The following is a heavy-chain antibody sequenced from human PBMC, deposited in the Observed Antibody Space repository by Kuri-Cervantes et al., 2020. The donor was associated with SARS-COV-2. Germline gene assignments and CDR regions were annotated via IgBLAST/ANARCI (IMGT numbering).Heavy chain of an antibody. J-gene: IGHJ4*02. CDR1: GFTVSSNY. CDR2: IYSGGST. Sequence: GGSLRLSCAASGFTVSSNYMSWVRQAPGKGLEWVSVIYSGGSTYYADSVKGRFTISRDNAKNSLYLQMNSLRAEDTAVYYCAREGQWELLVYIDYWGQGTLVTVSS. D-gene: IGHD1-26*01. CDR3: AREGQWELLVYIDY. V-gene: IGHV3-66*01.